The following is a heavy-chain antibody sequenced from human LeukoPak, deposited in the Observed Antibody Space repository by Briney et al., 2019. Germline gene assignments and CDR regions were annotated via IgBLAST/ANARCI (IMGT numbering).Heavy chain of an antibody. CDR3: AKDSSSHPRGYYYYGMDV. D-gene: IGHD6-6*01. V-gene: IGHV3-23*01. CDR2: ISGSGGST. CDR1: GFTFSSYA. Sequence: SGGSLRLSCAASGFTFSSYAMSWVRQAPGKGLEWVSAISGSGGSTYYADSVKGRFTIPRDNSKNTLYLQMNSLRAEDTAVYYCAKDSSSHPRGYYYYGMDVWGQGTTVTVSS. J-gene: IGHJ6*02.